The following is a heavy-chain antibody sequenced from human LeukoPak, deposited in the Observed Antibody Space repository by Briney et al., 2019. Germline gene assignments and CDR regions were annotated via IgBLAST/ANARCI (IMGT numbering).Heavy chain of an antibody. J-gene: IGHJ4*02. V-gene: IGHV1-69*04. CDR3: AREELGDGSGSYLDY. Sequence: SVKVSCKASGGTFSSYAISWVRQAPGQGLEWMGRIIPILGIANYAQKFQGRVTITADKSTSTAYMELSSLRSEDTAVYYCAREELGDGSGSYLDYWGQGTLVTVSS. D-gene: IGHD3-10*01. CDR1: GGTFSSYA. CDR2: IIPILGIA.